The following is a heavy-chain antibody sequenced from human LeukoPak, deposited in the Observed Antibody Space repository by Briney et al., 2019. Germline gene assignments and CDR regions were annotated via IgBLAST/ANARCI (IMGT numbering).Heavy chain of an antibody. CDR2: ISAYNGNT. D-gene: IGHD3-10*02. CDR3: ARTMYSGGYYYGMDV. CDR1: GYTFTDYG. J-gene: IGHJ6*02. V-gene: IGHV1-18*01. Sequence: ASVKVSCKASGYTFTDYGIRWVRRAPGQGLEWMGWISAYNGNTNYAQKLQGRVTMTTDTATSTAYMELRSLRSDDTAVYYCARTMYSGGYYYGMDVWGQGTTVTVSS.